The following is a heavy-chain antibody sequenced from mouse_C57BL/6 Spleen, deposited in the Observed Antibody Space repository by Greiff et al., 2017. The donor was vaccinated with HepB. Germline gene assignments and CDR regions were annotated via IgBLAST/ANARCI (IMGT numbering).Heavy chain of an antibody. CDR3: ARTYGSSYWYFDV. Sequence: QVQLQQSGAELARPGASVQLSCKASGYTFTSYGISWVKQRTGQGLEWIGEIYPRSGNTYYNEKFKGKATLTADKSSSTAYMELRSLTSEDSAVYFCARTYGSSYWYFDVWGTGTTVTVSS. CDR1: GYTFTSYG. V-gene: IGHV1-81*01. CDR2: IYPRSGNT. J-gene: IGHJ1*03. D-gene: IGHD1-1*01.